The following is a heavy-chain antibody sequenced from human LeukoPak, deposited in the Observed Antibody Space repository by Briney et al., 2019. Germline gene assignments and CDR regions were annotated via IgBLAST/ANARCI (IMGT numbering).Heavy chain of an antibody. CDR2: INPSGTTT. Sequence: ASVKVSCKASGYTFTTHYMHWVRQAPGQGLEWMGLINPSGTTTNYAQKFRGRVTMTRDLSTSTDYMELSSLRSDDTAVYFCARDRVGVGGNGWENWGQGTLVTVSS. CDR1: GYTFTTHY. V-gene: IGHV1-46*01. D-gene: IGHD6-19*01. CDR3: ARDRVGVGGNGWEN. J-gene: IGHJ4*02.